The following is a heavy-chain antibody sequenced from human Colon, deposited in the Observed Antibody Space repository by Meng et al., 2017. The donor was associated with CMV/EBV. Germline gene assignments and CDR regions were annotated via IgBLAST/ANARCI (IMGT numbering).Heavy chain of an antibody. D-gene: IGHD3-16*01. CDR1: GFPVSSKY. V-gene: IGHV3-53*01. Sequence: EVRVVESGGGLVQPGGSLRLCCAASGFPVSSKYMSWVRQAPGKGLEWVSGIYIDDSTYYADSVEGRFTISRDNSRNTVYLQMNSLRAEDTAVYYCARDSPHAWDWGQGTLVTVSS. J-gene: IGHJ4*02. CDR2: IYIDDST. CDR3: ARDSPHAWD.